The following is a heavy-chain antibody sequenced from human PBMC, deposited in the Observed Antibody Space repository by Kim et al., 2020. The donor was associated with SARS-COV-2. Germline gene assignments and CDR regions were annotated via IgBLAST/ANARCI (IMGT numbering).Heavy chain of an antibody. CDR2: IYYSGST. CDR3: ARTYYFGSGSYYKPYYYYYGMDV. V-gene: IGHV4-59*01. J-gene: IGHJ6*02. CDR1: GGSISSYY. Sequence: SETLSLTCTVSGGSISSYYWSWIRQPPGKGLECIGYIYYSGSTNYNPSLKSRVTISVDTSKNQFSLKLSYVTAADTAMYFCARTYYFGSGSYYKPYYYYYGMDVWGQGTTVTVSS. D-gene: IGHD3-10*01.